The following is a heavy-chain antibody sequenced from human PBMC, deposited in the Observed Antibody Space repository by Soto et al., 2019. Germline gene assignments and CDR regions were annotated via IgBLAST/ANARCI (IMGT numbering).Heavy chain of an antibody. CDR3: AKGKVAVRSGKSFDY. CDR2: FSGSGGRI. V-gene: IGHV3-23*01. Sequence: EVQLLESGGGLVQPGGSLRLSCVASGFTFGSYAMSWVRQAPGKGLEWVSGFSGSGGRIYYADSVKGRFTISRDNSKNTLYLQMNSLRGEDTAIYYCAKGKVAVRSGKSFDYWGQGTLVTVSS. J-gene: IGHJ4*02. D-gene: IGHD2-15*01. CDR1: GFTFGSYA.